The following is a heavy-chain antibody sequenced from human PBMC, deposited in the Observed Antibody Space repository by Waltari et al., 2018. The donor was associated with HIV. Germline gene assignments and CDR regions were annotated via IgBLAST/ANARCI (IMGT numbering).Heavy chain of an antibody. CDR1: GGTFSSYT. CDR2: IIPIFATA. Sequence: QVQLVQSGAEVKKPGSSVKVSCKASGGTFSSYTISWVRQAPGQGLEWMGGIIPIFATANYAQKFQGRVTITADGSTSTAYMELNSLRSDDTALYYCARDRTTDGFDIWGQGTMVTVSS. CDR3: ARDRTTDGFDI. J-gene: IGHJ3*02. V-gene: IGHV1-69*01.